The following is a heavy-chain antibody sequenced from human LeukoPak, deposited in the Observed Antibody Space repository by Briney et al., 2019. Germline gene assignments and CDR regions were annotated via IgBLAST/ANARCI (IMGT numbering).Heavy chain of an antibody. V-gene: IGHV1-18*01. CDR1: GYTFTSYG. Sequence: GASVKVSCKASGYTFTSYGISWVRQAPGQGLEWMGWISAYIGNTNYAQKLQGRVTMTTDTSTSTAYMELRSLRSDDTAVYYCARDANYYDSSGYDRPYYYYGMDVWGQGTTVTVSS. CDR2: ISAYIGNT. J-gene: IGHJ6*02. D-gene: IGHD3-22*01. CDR3: ARDANYYDSSGYDRPYYYYGMDV.